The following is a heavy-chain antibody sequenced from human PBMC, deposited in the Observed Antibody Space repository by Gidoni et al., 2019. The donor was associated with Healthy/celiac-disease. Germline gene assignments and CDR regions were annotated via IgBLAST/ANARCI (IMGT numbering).Heavy chain of an antibody. Sequence: EVQLLESGGGLVQPGGSLRLSCAASGFTFGRYAMRWVRQAPVKGLEWVSAISGSGGSTSFADSVKGRFPISRDNSKTTLYLQMNSLRAEDTAVYYCAYWNYGRYWGQGTLVTVSS. CDR2: ISGSGGST. V-gene: IGHV3-23*01. J-gene: IGHJ4*02. CDR3: AYWNYGRY. D-gene: IGHD1-7*01. CDR1: GFTFGRYA.